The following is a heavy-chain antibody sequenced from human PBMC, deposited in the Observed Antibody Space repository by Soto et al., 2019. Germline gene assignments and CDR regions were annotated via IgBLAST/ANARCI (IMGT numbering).Heavy chain of an antibody. J-gene: IGHJ4*02. CDR3: VGPGIAAAAFDY. CDR2: IIPILCIA. CDR1: GGTFSSYT. V-gene: IGHV1-69*02. Sequence: QVQLVQSGAEVKKPGSSVKVSCKASGGTFSSYTISWVRQAPGQGLEWMGRIIPILCIANYAQKFQGRVTITADKSTSTAYMELSSLRSEDTAVYYCVGPGIAAAAFDYWGQGTLVTVSS. D-gene: IGHD6-13*01.